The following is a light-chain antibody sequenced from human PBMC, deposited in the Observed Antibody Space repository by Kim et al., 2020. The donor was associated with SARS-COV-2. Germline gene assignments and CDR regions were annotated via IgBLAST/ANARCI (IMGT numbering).Light chain of an antibody. J-gene: IGKJ5*01. CDR3: QQRSNWPPVPIT. Sequence: GERATRSCRSSQSVSSYLAWYPQKPGQAPRLLIYDASNRATGIPARFSGSGSGTDFTLTISSLEPEDFAVYYCQQRSNWPPVPITFGQGTRLEIK. CDR2: DAS. CDR1: QSVSSY. V-gene: IGKV3-11*01.